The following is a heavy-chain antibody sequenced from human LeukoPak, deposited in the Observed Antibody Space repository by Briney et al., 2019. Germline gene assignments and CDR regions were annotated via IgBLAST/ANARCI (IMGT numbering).Heavy chain of an antibody. CDR3: ARTIAAAAPRPIDY. D-gene: IGHD6-13*01. J-gene: IGHJ4*02. CDR2: ISSSSSYI. CDR1: GFTFSSYS. Sequence: PGGSLRLSCAASGFTFSSYSMNWVRQAPGKGLEWVSSISSSSSYIYYADSVKGRFTISRDNAKNSLYLQMNSLRAEDTAVYYCARTIAAAAPRPIDYWGQGTLVTVSS. V-gene: IGHV3-21*01.